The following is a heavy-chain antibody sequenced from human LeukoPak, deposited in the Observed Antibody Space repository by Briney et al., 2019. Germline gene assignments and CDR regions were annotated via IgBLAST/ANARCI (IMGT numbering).Heavy chain of an antibody. CDR1: GVSISSYY. V-gene: IGHV4-59*01. D-gene: IGHD3-22*01. Sequence: SETLSLTCTVSGVSISSYYWSWIRQPPGKGLEWIGYIYYSGSTNYNPSLKSRVTISVDTSKNQFSLKLSSVTAADTAVYYCARSDYYDSSGYYSDAFDIWGQGTMVTVSS. J-gene: IGHJ3*02. CDR2: IYYSGST. CDR3: ARSDYYDSSGYYSDAFDI.